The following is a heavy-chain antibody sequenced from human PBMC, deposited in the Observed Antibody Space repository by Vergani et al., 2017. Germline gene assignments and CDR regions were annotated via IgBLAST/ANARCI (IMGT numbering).Heavy chain of an antibody. CDR1: GFTFSSYA. CDR3: ARAYGRYDWFDY. CDR2: ISGSGGNT. J-gene: IGHJ4*01. Sequence: VQLVESGGGVVQPGGSLRLSCAASGFTFSSYAMSWVRQVPGKGLEWVSGISGSGGNTYYANSVKGRFTISRDNSKNTLYLQMNSLRADDTAVYYCARAYGRYDWFDYWGQRTLVTVSS. D-gene: IGHD1-20*01. V-gene: IGHV3-23*04.